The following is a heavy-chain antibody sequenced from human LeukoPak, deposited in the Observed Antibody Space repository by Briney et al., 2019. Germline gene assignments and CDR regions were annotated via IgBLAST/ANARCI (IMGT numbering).Heavy chain of an antibody. J-gene: IGHJ6*03. CDR3: ARVDYGGNPRGYYYYYMDV. V-gene: IGHV4-59*01. D-gene: IGHD4-23*01. CDR1: GGSISSYY. CDR2: IYYSGST. Sequence: SETLSLTCTVPGGSISSYYWSWIRQPPGKGLEWIGYIYYSGSTNYNPSLKSRVTISVDTSKNQFSLKLSSVTAADTAVYYCARVDYGGNPRGYYYYYMDVWGKGTTVTVSS.